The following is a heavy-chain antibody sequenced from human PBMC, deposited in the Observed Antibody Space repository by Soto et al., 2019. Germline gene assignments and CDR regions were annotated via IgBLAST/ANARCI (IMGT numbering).Heavy chain of an antibody. V-gene: IGHV3-74*01. D-gene: IGHD2-15*01. CDR2: INSEGSST. J-gene: IGHJ4*02. CDR1: GFTFSSYW. Sequence: EVQLVESGGGLVQPGGSLRLSCAASGFTFSSYWMHWVRQAPGKGLVWVSRINSEGSSTSYADSVKGRFTISRDNAKNTLYLQMNSLRAEDTAVYYCARGGDCSGGSCYPEAVDYWGRGTLVTVSS. CDR3: ARGGDCSGGSCYPEAVDY.